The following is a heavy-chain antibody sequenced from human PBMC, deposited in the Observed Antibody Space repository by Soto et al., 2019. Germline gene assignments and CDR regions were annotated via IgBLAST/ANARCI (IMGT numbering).Heavy chain of an antibody. CDR1: GFFFTTYA. CDR2: ISGSGGAT. V-gene: IGHV3-23*01. CDR3: AKDAIMVSSSYNYFDY. Sequence: EVQLLESGGGLVQPGGSLRLSCATSGFFFTTYAMNWVRQAPGKGLEWVSGISGSGGATSYADSVKGRFTISSDNYKNTVYLQMNSLRADDTAVYYCAKDAIMVSSSYNYFDYWGQGTLVTVSS. J-gene: IGHJ4*02. D-gene: IGHD6-13*01.